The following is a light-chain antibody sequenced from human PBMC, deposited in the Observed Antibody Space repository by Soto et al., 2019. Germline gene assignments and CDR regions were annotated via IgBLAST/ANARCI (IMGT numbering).Light chain of an antibody. J-gene: IGKJ5*01. V-gene: IGKV1-12*01. Sequence: DIQMTQSPSTLSASVGDRVTLTCRASQVISSWLDWYQQKPGKAPKLLIYAASSLQRVVPSRFSGSGSGTYFTLTISSLQPEDFATYYCQQANRVPSTFGQGTRLEIK. CDR1: QVISSW. CDR2: AAS. CDR3: QQANRVPST.